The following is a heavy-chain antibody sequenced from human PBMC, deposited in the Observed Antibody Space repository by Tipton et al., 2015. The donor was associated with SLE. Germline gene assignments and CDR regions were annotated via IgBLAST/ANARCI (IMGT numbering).Heavy chain of an antibody. CDR1: GFTFPTYA. CDR2: ISNDGTYK. V-gene: IGHV3-30*04. D-gene: IGHD1-26*01. Sequence: SLRLSCEASGFTFPTYAMHWVRQSSGKGLEWVATISNDGTYKYHADSVRGRFTISRDNSKNSLSLQMNSLRAEDTAVYYCAREGRGAFDVWGQGTMVSVSS. J-gene: IGHJ3*01. CDR3: AREGRGAFDV.